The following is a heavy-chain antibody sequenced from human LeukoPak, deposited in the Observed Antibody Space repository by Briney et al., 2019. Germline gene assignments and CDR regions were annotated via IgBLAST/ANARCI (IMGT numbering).Heavy chain of an antibody. CDR2: VDPEDGET. V-gene: IGHV1-69-2*01. CDR1: GYTFTDYY. D-gene: IGHD3-3*01. Sequence: ASVKVSCKASGYTFTDYYMHWVPQAPGKGLKWMGRVDPEDGETIYAEKFQGRVTITADTSTDTAYMELSSLRSEDTAVYYCATGLRFLEWSSGNWFDPWGQGTLVTVSS. CDR3: ATGLRFLEWSSGNWFDP. J-gene: IGHJ5*02.